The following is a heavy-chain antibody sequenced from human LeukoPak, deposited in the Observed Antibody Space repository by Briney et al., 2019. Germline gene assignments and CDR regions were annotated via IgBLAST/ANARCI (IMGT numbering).Heavy chain of an antibody. V-gene: IGHV3-48*04. CDR1: GFIFPSHS. Sequence: PGGSLRLSCAASGFIFPSHSMSWVRQAPGKGLEWVSYISGGSASTYYADSVKGRFSIFRDNGENVLYLDLGNLRVEDTAVHYCVRVERGGYNLDFWGQGTLVTVSP. D-gene: IGHD5-24*01. CDR2: ISGGSAST. J-gene: IGHJ4*02. CDR3: VRVERGGYNLDF.